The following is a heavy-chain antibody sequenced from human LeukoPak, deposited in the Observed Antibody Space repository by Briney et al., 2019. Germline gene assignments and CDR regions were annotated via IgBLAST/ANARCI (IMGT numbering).Heavy chain of an antibody. CDR2: INTNTGNP. J-gene: IGHJ4*02. V-gene: IGHV7-4-1*02. CDR3: ARDMGGNLFDY. CDR1: GSTFTNHA. Sequence: ASVKVSCKTSGSTFTNHAMNWLRQAPGQWLEWMGWINTNTGNPTYAQGFTGRFVFSLDTSVSTAYLQISSLKAEDTAVYYCARDMGGNLFDYWGQGTLVTVSS. D-gene: IGHD4-23*01.